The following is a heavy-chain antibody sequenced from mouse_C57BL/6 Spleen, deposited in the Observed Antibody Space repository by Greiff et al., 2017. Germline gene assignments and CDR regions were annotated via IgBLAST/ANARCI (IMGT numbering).Heavy chain of an antibody. CDR1: GYTFTEYT. D-gene: IGHD1-1*01. Sequence: VQLQESGAELVKPGASVKLSCKASGYTFTEYTIHWVKQRPGQGLEWIGWFYPGSGSIKDNEKFKDKATLTACKSSSTFYMELSRLTSEDSAVYFCARHEDDYYDEGGAMDYWGQGTSVTVSS. CDR2: FYPGSGSI. CDR3: ARHEDDYYDEGGAMDY. V-gene: IGHV1-62-2*01. J-gene: IGHJ4*01.